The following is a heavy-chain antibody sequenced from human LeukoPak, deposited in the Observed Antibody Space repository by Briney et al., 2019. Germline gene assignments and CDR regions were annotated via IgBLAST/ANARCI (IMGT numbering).Heavy chain of an antibody. V-gene: IGHV3-23*01. CDR1: GFSFSTYA. CDR3: ARDCGDYGMDV. J-gene: IGHJ6*02. Sequence: GGSLRLSCAASGFSFSTYAMSWVRQAPGKGLEWISAISGSSGSTYYADSGKGRFTISRDNSKNTLYLQMNSLRAEDTAVYYCARDCGDYGMDVWGQGTTVTVSS. D-gene: IGHD4-17*01. CDR2: ISGSSGST.